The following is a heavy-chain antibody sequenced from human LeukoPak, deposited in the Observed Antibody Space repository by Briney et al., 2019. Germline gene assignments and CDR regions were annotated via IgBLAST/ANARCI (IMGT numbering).Heavy chain of an antibody. D-gene: IGHD3-10*01. V-gene: IGHV4-59*01. CDR2: IYYSGST. CDR1: GGSISSYY. CDR3: ARSLWFGELYLDY. Sequence: PSETLSLTCTVSGGSISSYYWSWIRQPPGKGLEWIGYIYYSGSTNYNPFLKGRVTISVDTSKNQFSLKLSSVTAADTAVYYCARSLWFGELYLDYWGQGTLVTVSS. J-gene: IGHJ4*02.